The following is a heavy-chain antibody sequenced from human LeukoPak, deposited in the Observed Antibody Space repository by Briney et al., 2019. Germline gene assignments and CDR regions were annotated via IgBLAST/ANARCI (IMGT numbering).Heavy chain of an antibody. Sequence: PSETLSLTCTVSGGSISSYYWSWIRQPPGKGLEWIGYIYYSGSTNYNPSLKSRVTISVDTSKNQFSLKLSSMTAADTAVCYCARGEYSSGWYFRFDYWGQGTLVTVSS. J-gene: IGHJ4*02. D-gene: IGHD6-19*01. CDR1: GGSISSYY. CDR2: IYYSGST. CDR3: ARGEYSSGWYFRFDY. V-gene: IGHV4-59*01.